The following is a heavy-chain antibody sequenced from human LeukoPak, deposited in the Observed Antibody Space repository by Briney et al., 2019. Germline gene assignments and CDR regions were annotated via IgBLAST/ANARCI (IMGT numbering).Heavy chain of an antibody. J-gene: IGHJ6*03. CDR2: IIPIFGTA. D-gene: IGHD2-15*01. CDR1: GGTFSSYA. CDR3: AREIVVVAATPLIHYYYYMDV. V-gene: IGHV1-69*05. Sequence: GASVKVSCKASGGTFSSYAISWVRQAPGQGLEWMGGIIPIFGTANYAQKFQGRVTITTDESTSTACMELSSLRSEDTAVYYCAREIVVVAATPLIHYYYYMDVWGKGTTVTVSS.